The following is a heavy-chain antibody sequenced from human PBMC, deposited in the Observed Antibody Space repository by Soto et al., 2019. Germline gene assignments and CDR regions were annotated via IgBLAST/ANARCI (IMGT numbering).Heavy chain of an antibody. Sequence: EVQLLESGGGLVQPGGSLRLSCAASGFTFSSYAMSWVRQAPGKGLEWVSAISGSGGSTYYADSVKGRFTISRDNSKNTLYQQMNSLRAEDTAVYYCAKGGPPAVAGTPYYFDYWGQGTLVTVSS. CDR2: ISGSGGST. CDR1: GFTFSSYA. D-gene: IGHD6-19*01. J-gene: IGHJ4*02. V-gene: IGHV3-23*01. CDR3: AKGGPPAVAGTPYYFDY.